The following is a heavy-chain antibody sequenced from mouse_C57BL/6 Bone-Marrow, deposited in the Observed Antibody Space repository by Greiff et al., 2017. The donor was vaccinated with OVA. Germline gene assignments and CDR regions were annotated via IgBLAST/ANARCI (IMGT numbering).Heavy chain of an antibody. V-gene: IGHV1-64*01. CDR3: ARSDYYGSRGRYFDY. Sequence: VQLVESGAELVKPGASVKLSCKASGYTFTSYWMHWVKQRPGQGLEWIGMIHPNSGSTNYNEKFKSKATLTVDKSSSTAYMQLSSLTSEDSAVYYCARSDYYGSRGRYFDYWGQGTTLTVSS. J-gene: IGHJ2*01. CDR2: IHPNSGST. CDR1: GYTFTSYW. D-gene: IGHD1-1*01.